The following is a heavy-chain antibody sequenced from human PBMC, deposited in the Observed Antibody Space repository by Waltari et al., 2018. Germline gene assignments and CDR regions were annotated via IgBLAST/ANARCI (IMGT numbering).Heavy chain of an antibody. CDR1: GGSVSGYY. D-gene: IGHD3-9*01. V-gene: IGHV4-34*01. J-gene: IGHJ4*02. Sequence: QVQLQQWSDCLLKPSEALSLTCAGSGGSVSGYYWRGVRTPPGKGLEWIGEINHSVSTNYTPSLKSRVTISVDTSKNQFSLKLRSVTAADTAVYYCARAFDWLLYPLPDYWGQGTLVTVSS. CDR3: ARAFDWLLYPLPDY. CDR2: INHSVST.